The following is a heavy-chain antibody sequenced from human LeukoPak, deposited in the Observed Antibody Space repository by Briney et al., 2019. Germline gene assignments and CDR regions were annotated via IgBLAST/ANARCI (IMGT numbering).Heavy chain of an antibody. CDR1: GGSISSGGYS. V-gene: IGHV4-30-2*01. Sequence: PSETLSLTCAVSGGSISSGGYSWSWIRQPPGKGLEWIGHINHVGITNHNPSLKSRVTISVDTSKNQFTLKVRSVTAADTGVYFCARKGLRPLEWLSEYFFDYWGQGTLVSVAS. CDR3: ARKGLRPLEWLSEYFFDY. CDR2: INHVGIT. J-gene: IGHJ4*02. D-gene: IGHD3-3*01.